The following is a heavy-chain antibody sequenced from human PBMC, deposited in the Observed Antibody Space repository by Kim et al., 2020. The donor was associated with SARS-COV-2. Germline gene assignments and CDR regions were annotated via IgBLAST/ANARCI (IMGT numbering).Heavy chain of an antibody. J-gene: IGHJ4*02. D-gene: IGHD3-10*01. CDR3: AREDYGAAGGFDY. CDR2: ISYDGSNK. CDR1: GFTFSSYA. V-gene: IGHV3-30*04. Sequence: GGSLRLSCAASGFTFSSYAMHWVRQAPGKGLEWVAVISYDGSNKYYADSVKGRFTISRDNSKNTLYLQMNSLRAEDTAVYYCAREDYGAAGGFDYWGQGTLVTVSS.